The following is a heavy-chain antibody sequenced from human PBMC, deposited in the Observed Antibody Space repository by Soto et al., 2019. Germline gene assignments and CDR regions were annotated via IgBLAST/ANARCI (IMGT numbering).Heavy chain of an antibody. CDR2: IYQNGGT. CDR1: VGSISSGTW. V-gene: IGHV4-4*02. Sequence: QVQLQESGPGLVKPSGTLSLTCAVSVGSISSGTWWSWVRQPPGRGLGGIGEIYQNGGTNYSPSLRSRVTLSVDKSKNQFSLRLNSVTAADTAVYYCASPWGSFLTGRADALDIWGQGTMVTVSS. D-gene: IGHD3-9*01. J-gene: IGHJ3*02. CDR3: ASPWGSFLTGRADALDI.